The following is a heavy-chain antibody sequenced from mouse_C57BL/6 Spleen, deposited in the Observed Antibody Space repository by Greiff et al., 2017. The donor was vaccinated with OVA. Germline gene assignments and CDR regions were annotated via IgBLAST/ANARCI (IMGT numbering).Heavy chain of an antibody. Sequence: VKLQESGPGLVQPSQSLSITCTVSGFSLTSYGVHWVRQSPGQGLEWLGVIWSGGSTDYNAAFISRLSISKDNSKSQVFFKMNSLQADDTAIYYCASLYWYFDVWGTGTTVTVSS. CDR2: IWSGGST. V-gene: IGHV2-2*01. J-gene: IGHJ1*03. CDR1: GFSLTSYG. CDR3: ASLYWYFDV.